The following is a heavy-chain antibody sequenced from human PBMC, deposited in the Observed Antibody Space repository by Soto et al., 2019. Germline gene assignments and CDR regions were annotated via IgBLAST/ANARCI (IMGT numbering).Heavy chain of an antibody. D-gene: IGHD4-17*01. CDR2: IYYSGST. Sequence: SDTLSLTCTVSGGSISSGDYYWSWIRQPPGKGLEWIGYIYYSGSTYYNPSLKSRVTISVDTSKNQFSLKLSSVIAADTAVYYCARAGMGDYGGNSDWGQGTLVTVSS. J-gene: IGHJ4*02. CDR3: ARAGMGDYGGNSD. V-gene: IGHV4-30-4*02. CDR1: GGSISSGDYY.